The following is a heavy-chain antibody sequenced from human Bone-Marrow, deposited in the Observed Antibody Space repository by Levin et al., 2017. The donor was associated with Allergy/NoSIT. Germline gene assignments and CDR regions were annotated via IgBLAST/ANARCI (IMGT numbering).Heavy chain of an antibody. CDR3: ATRWSIAAPNAFDI. Sequence: PSETLSLTCTVSGGSISSGGYYWSWIRQHPGKGLEWIGYIYYSGSTYYNPSLKSRVTISVDTSKNQFSLKLSSVTAADTAVYYCATRWSIAAPNAFDIWGQGTMVTVSS. J-gene: IGHJ3*02. D-gene: IGHD6-6*01. V-gene: IGHV4-31*03. CDR2: IYYSGST. CDR1: GGSISSGGYY.